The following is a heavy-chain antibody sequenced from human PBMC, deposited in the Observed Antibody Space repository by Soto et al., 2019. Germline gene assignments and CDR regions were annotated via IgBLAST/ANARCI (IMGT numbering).Heavy chain of an antibody. V-gene: IGHV1-2*02. Sequence: ASVKVSCKASGYTFTGYYMHWVRQAPGQGLEWMGWINPNSGGTNYAQKFQGRVTMTRDTSISTAYMELSRLRSDDTAVYYRARDLGRRNWFDPWGQGTLVTVSS. J-gene: IGHJ5*02. CDR2: INPNSGGT. CDR1: GYTFTGYY. CDR3: ARDLGRRNWFDP.